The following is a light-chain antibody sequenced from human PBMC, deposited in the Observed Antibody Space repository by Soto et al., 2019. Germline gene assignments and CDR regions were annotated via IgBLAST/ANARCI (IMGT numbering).Light chain of an antibody. CDR2: EVS. Sequence: QSVLTQPASVSGSPGQSITISCTGTSSDVGSYNLVSWYQQHPGKAPKLMIYEVSKRPSGVSNRFSGSKSGNTASLTISGLQAEDDADYYCCSYAGSSTLLVFGGGTKLTVL. J-gene: IGLJ2*01. V-gene: IGLV2-23*01. CDR3: CSYAGSSTLLV. CDR1: SSDVGSYNL.